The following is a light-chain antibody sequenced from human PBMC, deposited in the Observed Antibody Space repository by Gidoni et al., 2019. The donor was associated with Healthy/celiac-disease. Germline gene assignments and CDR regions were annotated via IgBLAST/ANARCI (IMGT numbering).Light chain of an antibody. Sequence: EIVLTQSPGTLSLSPGERATLSCRASQSVSSSYLAWYQQKPGQAPRLLIYGASSRSTGIPDRFSGSGSGTDFTLTISRLEPEDFAVYYCQQYGSSLSSMCTFGQGTKLEIK. CDR2: GAS. CDR1: QSVSSSY. J-gene: IGKJ2*02. V-gene: IGKV3-20*01. CDR3: QQYGSSLSSMCT.